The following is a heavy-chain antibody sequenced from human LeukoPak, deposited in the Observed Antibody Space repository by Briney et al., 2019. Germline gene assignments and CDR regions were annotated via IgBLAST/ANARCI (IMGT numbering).Heavy chain of an antibody. CDR2: IYSGGST. V-gene: IGHV3-66*01. J-gene: IGHJ4*02. CDR3: AKDAGDGYNYGDLDY. CDR1: GFTVSSNY. D-gene: IGHD5-24*01. Sequence: AGGSLRLSCAASGFTVSSNYMSWVRQAPGKGLEWVSVIYSGGSTYYADSVKGRFTISRDNSKNTLYLQMNSLRAEDTAVYYCAKDAGDGYNYGDLDYWGQGTLVTVSS.